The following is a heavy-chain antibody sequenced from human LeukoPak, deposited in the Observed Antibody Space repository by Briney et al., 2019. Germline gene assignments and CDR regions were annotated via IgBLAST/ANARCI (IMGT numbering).Heavy chain of an antibody. V-gene: IGHV4-59*01. CDR3: ARERTNDGFDI. J-gene: IGHJ3*02. D-gene: IGHD1-7*01. CDR2: IYYSGST. Sequence: SETLSLTCTVSGGSINSYYWSWIRQSPGKGLEWIGYIYYSGSTNYNPSLKSRVTISVDTSKNEFSLKLSSVTAADTAVYYCARERTNDGFDIWGQGTMVTVSS. CDR1: GGSINSYY.